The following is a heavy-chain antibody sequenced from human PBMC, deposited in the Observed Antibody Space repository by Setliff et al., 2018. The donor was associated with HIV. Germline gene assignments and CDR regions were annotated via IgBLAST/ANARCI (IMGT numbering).Heavy chain of an antibody. CDR1: GYTFTSYG. Sequence: ASVKVSCKASGYTFTSYGISWVRQAPGQGLEWMGWISAYNGNTNYAQKLQGRVTMTTGTSTSTAYMELRSLRSDDTAVYYCATDRPNRYSYGQLDYWGQGTLVTVSS. J-gene: IGHJ4*02. D-gene: IGHD5-18*01. CDR2: ISAYNGNT. CDR3: ATDRPNRYSYGQLDY. V-gene: IGHV1-18*01.